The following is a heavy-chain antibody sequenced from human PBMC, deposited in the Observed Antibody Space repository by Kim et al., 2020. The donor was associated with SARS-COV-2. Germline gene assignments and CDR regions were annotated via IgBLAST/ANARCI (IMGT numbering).Heavy chain of an antibody. CDR3: ASMRSGYLRWSGMDV. Sequence: SETLSLTCAVYGGSFSGYYWSWIRQPPGKGLEWIGEINHSGSTNYNPSLKSRVTISVDTSKNQFSLKLSSVTAADTAVYYCASMRSGYLRWSGMDVWGQG. CDR2: INHSGST. CDR1: GGSFSGYY. V-gene: IGHV4-34*01. D-gene: IGHD3-3*01. J-gene: IGHJ6*02.